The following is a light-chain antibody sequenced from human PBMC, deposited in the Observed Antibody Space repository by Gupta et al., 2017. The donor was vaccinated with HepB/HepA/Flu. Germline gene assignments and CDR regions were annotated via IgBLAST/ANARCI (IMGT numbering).Light chain of an antibody. CDR3: QHDNSYLCS. V-gene: IGKV1-5*03. J-gene: IGKJ2*04. CDR1: QSINSW. CDR2: QAS. Sequence: DIQMTQSPSTLSASVGDRVTITYRASQSINSWLAWYQQKPGKAPKLLIYQASTLESGVPSTFSGSGSGTEFTLTISSLQPDDFATYYCQHDNSYLCSFGQGTKLEIK.